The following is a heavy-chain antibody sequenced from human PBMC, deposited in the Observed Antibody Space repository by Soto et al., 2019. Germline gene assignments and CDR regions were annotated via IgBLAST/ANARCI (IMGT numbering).Heavy chain of an antibody. CDR3: ASLGRAARRRGNYYYYGMDV. J-gene: IGHJ6*02. CDR2: IYYSGST. V-gene: IGHV4-39*01. D-gene: IGHD6-6*01. CDR1: GGSISSSSYY. Sequence: SETLSLTCTVSGGSISSSSYYWGWIRQPPGKGLEWIGGIYYSGSTYYNPSLKSRVTISVDTSKNQFSLKLSSVTAADTAVYYCASLGRAARRRGNYYYYGMDVWGQGTTVTVSS.